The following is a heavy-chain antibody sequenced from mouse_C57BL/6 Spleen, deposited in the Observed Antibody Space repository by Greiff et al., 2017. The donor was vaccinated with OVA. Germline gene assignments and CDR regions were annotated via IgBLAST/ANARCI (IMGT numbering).Heavy chain of an antibody. V-gene: IGHV1-50*01. CDR3: AEGSNYGDY. J-gene: IGHJ2*01. D-gene: IGHD2-5*01. Sequence: QQSGQGLEWIGEIDPSDSYTNYNQKFKGKATLTVDTSSSTAYMQLSSLTSEDSAVYYCAEGSNYGDYWGQGTTLTVSS. CDR2: IDPSDSYT.